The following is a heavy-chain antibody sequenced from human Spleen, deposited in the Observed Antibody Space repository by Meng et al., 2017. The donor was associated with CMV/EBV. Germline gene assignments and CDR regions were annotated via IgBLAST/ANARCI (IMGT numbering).Heavy chain of an antibody. V-gene: IGHV4-34*01. Sequence: AQLQQWGAGLLNPPETLSLTCAVFGGSFSGYYWSWIRQPPGKGLEWIGEINHSGSTNYNPSLKSRVTISVDTSKNQFSLKLSSVTAADTAVYYCARIITIPYYFDYWGQGTLVTVPS. CDR1: GGSFSGYY. J-gene: IGHJ4*02. CDR3: ARIITIPYYFDY. D-gene: IGHD3-3*01. CDR2: INHSGST.